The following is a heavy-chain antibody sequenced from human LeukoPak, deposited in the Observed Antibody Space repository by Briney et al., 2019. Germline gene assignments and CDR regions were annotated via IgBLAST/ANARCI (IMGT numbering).Heavy chain of an antibody. V-gene: IGHV3-13*04. CDR1: GFTFSSYD. Sequence: GGSLRLSCAASGFTFSSYDMHWVRQATGKGLEWVSVIGTSGDTYYADSVKGRFTISRDNSKNTLYLQMNSLRAEDTAVYYCARALLVRNGYNYSPNYFDYWGQGTLVTVSS. J-gene: IGHJ4*02. CDR2: IGTSGDT. CDR3: ARALLVRNGYNYSPNYFDY. D-gene: IGHD5-24*01.